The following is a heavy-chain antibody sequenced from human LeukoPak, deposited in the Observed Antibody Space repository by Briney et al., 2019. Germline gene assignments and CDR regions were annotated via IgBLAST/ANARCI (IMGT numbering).Heavy chain of an antibody. D-gene: IGHD2-21*01. CDR2: IRSKDYGETA. J-gene: IGHJ4*02. Sequence: VGFIRSKDYGETADYAASVKGRFTISRDDSKAIAYLQMNSLKTEDTAVYYCTRYGDYPFDYWGQGTLVTVSS. CDR3: TRYGDYPFDY. V-gene: IGHV3-49*02.